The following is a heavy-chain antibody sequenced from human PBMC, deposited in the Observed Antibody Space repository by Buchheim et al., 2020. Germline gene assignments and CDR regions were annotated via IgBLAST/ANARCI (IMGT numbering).Heavy chain of an antibody. J-gene: IGHJ5*02. CDR3: ASGLGWFDP. V-gene: IGHV4-39*01. CDR2: IDYSGNT. Sequence: QLQLQESGPGLVKPSETLSLTCTVSGGSISSTIYYWAWIRKPPGKGLEWIGSIDYSGNTYYTPSLKSRVTISVDTSKNQFSLKLRSVTAADTALYYCASGLGWFDPWGQET. CDR1: GGSISSTIYY.